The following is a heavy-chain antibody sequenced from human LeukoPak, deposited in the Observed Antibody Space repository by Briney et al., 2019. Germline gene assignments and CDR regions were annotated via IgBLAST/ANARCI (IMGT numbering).Heavy chain of an antibody. Sequence: PSETLSLTCAVYGGSFSGYYWSWIRQPPGKGLEWIGEINHSGSTNYNPSLKSRVTISVDTSKNQFSLKLSSVTAADTAVYYCASTLGYCSSTSCHERSNWFDPWGQGTLVTVSS. CDR2: INHSGST. D-gene: IGHD2-2*01. CDR1: GGSFSGYY. CDR3: ASTLGYCSSTSCHERSNWFDP. J-gene: IGHJ5*02. V-gene: IGHV4-34*01.